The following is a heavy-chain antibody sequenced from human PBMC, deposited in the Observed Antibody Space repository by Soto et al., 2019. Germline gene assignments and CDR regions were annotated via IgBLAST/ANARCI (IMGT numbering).Heavy chain of an antibody. CDR2: ISGSGGST. D-gene: IGHD3-10*01. J-gene: IGHJ6*02. V-gene: IGHV3-23*01. CDR1: GFTFSSYA. CDR3: AKSSAMVRDYGMDV. Sequence: EVQLLESGGGLVQPGGSRRLSVAASGFTFSSYARSWVRQAPGKGLEWVSAISGSGGSTYYADSVKGRFTISRDNSKNTLYLQMNSLRAEDTAVYYCAKSSAMVRDYGMDVWGQGTTVTVSS.